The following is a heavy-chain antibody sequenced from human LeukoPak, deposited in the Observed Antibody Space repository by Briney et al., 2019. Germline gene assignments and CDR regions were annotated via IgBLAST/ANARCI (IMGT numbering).Heavy chain of an antibody. J-gene: IGHJ4*02. V-gene: IGHV3-30*02. CDR3: ARDVVRGGNDY. CDR1: GFTFISYA. D-gene: IGHD4-23*01. Sequence: GTSLRLSCAASGFTFISYAIHWVRQAPGKGLESVAFIRYDGRSQDYADSVKGRFTISRDNSKNTVYLQMNSLRAEDTAVYYCARDVVRGGNDYWGQGTLVTVSS. CDR2: IRYDGRSQ.